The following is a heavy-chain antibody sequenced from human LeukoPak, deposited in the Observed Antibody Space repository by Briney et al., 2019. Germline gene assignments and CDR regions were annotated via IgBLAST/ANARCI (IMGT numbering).Heavy chain of an antibody. Sequence: SQTLSLTCAISGDSVSSNSAAWNWIRQSPSRGLEWLGRTYYRSKWYNDYAVSVKSRIIINPDTSKNQFSLQLNSVTPEDTAVYYCARTIAAAGLISPFDYWGQGTLVTVSS. CDR3: ARTIAAAGLISPFDY. CDR1: GDSVSSNSAA. J-gene: IGHJ4*02. V-gene: IGHV6-1*01. CDR2: TYYRSKWYN. D-gene: IGHD6-13*01.